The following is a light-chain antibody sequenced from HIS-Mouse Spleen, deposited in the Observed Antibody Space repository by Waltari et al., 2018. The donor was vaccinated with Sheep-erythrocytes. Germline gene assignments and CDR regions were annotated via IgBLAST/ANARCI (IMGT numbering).Light chain of an antibody. Sequence: QSALTQPRSVSGSPGQSVTISCTGTRSDVGGYNYVSGYQQHPGKAPKLMIYDVSKRPSGVPDRFSGSKSGNTASLTVSGLQAEDEADYYCSSYAGSNNVVFGGGTKLTVL. V-gene: IGLV2-11*01. CDR3: SSYAGSNNVV. CDR2: DVS. CDR1: RSDVGGYNY. J-gene: IGLJ2*01.